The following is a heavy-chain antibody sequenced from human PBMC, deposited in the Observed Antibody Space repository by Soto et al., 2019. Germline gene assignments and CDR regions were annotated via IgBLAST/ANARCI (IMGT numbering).Heavy chain of an antibody. V-gene: IGHV4-34*01. Sequence: PSETLSITCAVYGGSFSDYYWTWIRQPPGKGLEWIGEIHHSGSTNYNPSLKSRVTISLDTSKNQFSLKLSSVTAADAAVYYCASYGRGTYYYGYYFHHWGQGTPVT. CDR2: IHHSGST. D-gene: IGHD3-10*01. CDR1: GGSFSDYY. CDR3: ASYGRGTYYYGYYFHH. J-gene: IGHJ4*02.